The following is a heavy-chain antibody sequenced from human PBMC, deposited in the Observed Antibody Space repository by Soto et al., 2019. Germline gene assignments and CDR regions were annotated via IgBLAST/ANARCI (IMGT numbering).Heavy chain of an antibody. CDR1: GGSISSNY. Sequence: LSLTCTVSGGSISSNYWSWIRQPPGKGLEWIGYISYSGSTNYNPSLKSRVTISVDASKNQFSLKLSSVTAADTAVYYCARGFCSGGSCYAEYFQHWGQGTLVTVSS. CDR3: ARGFCSGGSCYAEYFQH. J-gene: IGHJ1*01. CDR2: ISYSGST. D-gene: IGHD2-15*01. V-gene: IGHV4-59*01.